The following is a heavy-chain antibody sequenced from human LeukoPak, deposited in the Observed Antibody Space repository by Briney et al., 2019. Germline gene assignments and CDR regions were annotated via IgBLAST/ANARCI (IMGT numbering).Heavy chain of an antibody. CDR2: INHSGST. V-gene: IGHV4-34*01. J-gene: IGHJ4*02. CDR3: ARRGDSSGRGHYFDY. D-gene: IGHD6-19*01. Sequence: PSETLSLTCAVYGGSFSGYYWSWIRQPPGKGLEWIGEINHSGSTNYNPSLKSRVTISVDTSKNQFSLKLSSVTAADTAVYYCARRGDSSGRGHYFDYWGQGTLVTVSS. CDR1: GGSFSGYY.